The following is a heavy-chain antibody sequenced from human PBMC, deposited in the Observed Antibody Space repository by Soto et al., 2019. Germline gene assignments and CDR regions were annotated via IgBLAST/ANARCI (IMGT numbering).Heavy chain of an antibody. CDR2: IIPIFGTA. J-gene: IGHJ5*02. CDR3: ARGRRRQLWLNWFAP. Sequence: QVQLVQSGAEVKKPGSSVKVSCKASGGTFSSYAISWVRQAPGQGLEWMGGIIPIFGTANYAQKFQGRVTIAADESTSAAYMELSSLRSEDTAVYYCARGRRRQLWLNWFAPWGQGTLVTVSS. D-gene: IGHD5-18*01. V-gene: IGHV1-69*12. CDR1: GGTFSSYA.